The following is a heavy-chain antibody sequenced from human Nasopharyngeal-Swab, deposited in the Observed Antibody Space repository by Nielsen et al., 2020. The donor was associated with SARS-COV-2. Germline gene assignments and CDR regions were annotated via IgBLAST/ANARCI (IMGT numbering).Heavy chain of an antibody. Sequence: WIRQPPGKGLKWIGEINHSGSTNYNPSLKSRVTISVDTSKNQFSLKLSSVTAADTAVYYCARQIPEIRYYYYYMDVWGKGTTVTVSS. V-gene: IGHV4-34*01. D-gene: IGHD1-14*01. CDR2: INHSGST. CDR3: ARQIPEIRYYYYYMDV. J-gene: IGHJ6*03.